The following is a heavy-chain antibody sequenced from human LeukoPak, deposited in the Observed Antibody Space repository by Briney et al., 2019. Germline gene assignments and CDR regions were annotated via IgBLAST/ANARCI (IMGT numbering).Heavy chain of an antibody. CDR1: GSTFSSYS. J-gene: IGHJ5*02. Sequence: GGSLRLSCAASGSTFSSYSMNWVRQAPGKGLEWVSYISSSSSTIYYADSVKGRFTISRDNAKNSLYLQMNSLRAEDTAVYYCAPHSGVVVDFSYRFDPWGQGTLVTVSS. CDR3: APHSGVVVDFSYRFDP. CDR2: ISSSSSTI. V-gene: IGHV3-48*01. D-gene: IGHD2-15*01.